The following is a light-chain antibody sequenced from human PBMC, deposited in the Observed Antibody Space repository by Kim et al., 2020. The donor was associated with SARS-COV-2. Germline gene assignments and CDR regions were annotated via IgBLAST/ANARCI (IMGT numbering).Light chain of an antibody. Sequence: RANLNCKSSQTVLYNSNNKNYLAWYQQKPGQAPKLLIYWASIRESGVSDRFSGSRSETDFTLTISSLQAEDVAVYYCQQYYSTPPSFGQGTKLEI. CDR3: QQYYSTPPS. CDR2: WAS. J-gene: IGKJ2*03. CDR1: QTVLYNSNNKNY. V-gene: IGKV4-1*01.